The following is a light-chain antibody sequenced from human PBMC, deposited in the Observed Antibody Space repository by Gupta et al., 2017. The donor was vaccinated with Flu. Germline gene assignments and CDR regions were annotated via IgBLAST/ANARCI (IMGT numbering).Light chain of an antibody. CDR2: DAS. CDR1: QSVSSY. V-gene: IGKV3-11*01. J-gene: IGKJ2*01. Sequence: IVLPPSPATLSLSPGERATLSCSASQSVSSYLAWYQQKPGQAPRLLIYDASNRATGIPARFSGSGSGTDFTLTISSLEPEDVAVYYCQQRSNWPYTFGQGTKLEIK. CDR3: QQRSNWPYT.